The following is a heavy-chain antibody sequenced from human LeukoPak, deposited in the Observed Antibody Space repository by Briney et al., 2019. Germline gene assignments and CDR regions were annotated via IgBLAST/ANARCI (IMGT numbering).Heavy chain of an antibody. CDR2: INPKSGGT. D-gene: IGHD1-26*01. CDR1: GYTFIGYY. CDR3: AREISGSYWY. V-gene: IGHV1-2*02. Sequence: ASVKVCCKASGYTFIGYYMHWVRQVPGQGLEWMGWINPKSGGTNYAQKFQGRVTMTRDTSITTAYMEVSSLTSDDTAVYYCAREISGSYWYWGQGTLVTVSS. J-gene: IGHJ4*02.